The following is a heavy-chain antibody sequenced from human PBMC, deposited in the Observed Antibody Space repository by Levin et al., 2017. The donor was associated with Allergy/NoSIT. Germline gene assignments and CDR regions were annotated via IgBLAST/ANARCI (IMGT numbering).Heavy chain of an antibody. CDR2: IRNKAHGGTT. D-gene: IGHD3-16*02. CDR3: ARGGPPNYDYNWGSYRDGYFDY. V-gene: IGHV3-49*04. CDR1: GFTFGDYA. J-gene: IGHJ4*02. Sequence: GESLKISCTGSGFTFGDYAKSWVRQAPGKGLEWVGFIRNKAHGGTTEYAASVKGRLTISRDDSKSIAYLQMNSLKTEDTAVYFCARGGPPNYDYNWGSYRDGYFDYWGQGTLVTVSS.